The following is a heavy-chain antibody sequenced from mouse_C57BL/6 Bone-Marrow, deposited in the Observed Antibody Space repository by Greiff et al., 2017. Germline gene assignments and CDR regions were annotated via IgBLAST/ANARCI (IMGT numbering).Heavy chain of an antibody. CDR2: IYPRSGNT. D-gene: IGHD1-1*01. J-gene: IGHJ4*01. V-gene: IGHV1-81*01. Sequence: QVQLPQSGAELARPGASVKLSCKASGYTFTSYGISWVKQRTGQGLEWIGEIYPRSGNTYYNEKFKGKATLTADKSSSTAYMELRSLTSEDSAVYFCARFHLLGAMDYWGQGTSVTVSS. CDR1: GYTFTSYG. CDR3: ARFHLLGAMDY.